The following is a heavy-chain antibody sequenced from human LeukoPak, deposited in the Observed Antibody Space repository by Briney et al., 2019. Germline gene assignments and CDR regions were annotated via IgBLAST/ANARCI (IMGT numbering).Heavy chain of an antibody. CDR1: AFTSSTYW. V-gene: IGHV3-73*01. D-gene: IGHD3-10*01. Sequence: QPGGSLRLSCAASAFTSSTYWMHWVRQAPGKGLVWVGRIRSKANSYATAYAASVKGRFTISRDDSKNTAYLQMNSLKTEDTAVYYCTTGSGDSLMVSGDWGQGTLVTVSS. J-gene: IGHJ4*02. CDR3: TTGSGDSLMVSGD. CDR2: IRSKANSYAT.